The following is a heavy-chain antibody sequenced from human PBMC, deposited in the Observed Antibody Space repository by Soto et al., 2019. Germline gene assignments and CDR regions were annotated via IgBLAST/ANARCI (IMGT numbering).Heavy chain of an antibody. CDR1: GYTFIRYG. D-gene: IGHD3-16*01. CDR3: ARGGYYDNTWGKLSHYGLDV. CDR2: ISPYNDYT. J-gene: IGHJ6*02. V-gene: IGHV1-18*01. Sequence: EASVKVSCKASGYTFIRYGITWVRQAPGQGPEWMGWISPYNDYTIYAQKLQGRVTMTTDTSTRTVYLDLRSLKSDDTAVYYCARGGYYDNTWGKLSHYGLDVRGQGTSVTVSS.